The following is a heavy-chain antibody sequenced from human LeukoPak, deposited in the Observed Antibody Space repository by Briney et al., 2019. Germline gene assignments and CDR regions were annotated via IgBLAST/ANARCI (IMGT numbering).Heavy chain of an antibody. CDR1: GFTFSSYW. CDR2: IKQDGSEK. V-gene: IGHV3-7*01. CDR3: ARVGTRQWLVSPFDY. J-gene: IGHJ4*02. Sequence: GGSLRLSCAASGFTFSSYWMSWVRQAPGKGLEWVANIKQDGSEKYYVDSVKGRFTISRDNAKNSLYLQMNSLRAEDTAVYYCARVGTRQWLVSPFDYWGQGTLVTVSS. D-gene: IGHD6-19*01.